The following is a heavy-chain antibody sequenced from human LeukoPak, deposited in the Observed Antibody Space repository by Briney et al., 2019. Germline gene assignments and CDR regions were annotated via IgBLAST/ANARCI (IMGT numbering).Heavy chain of an antibody. CDR2: INPNSGGT. D-gene: IGHD3-22*01. Sequence: LGASVTVSCKASGYTFTGYYMHWVRQAPGQGLEWMGWINPNSGGTNYAQKFQGRVTMTRDTSISTAYMELSRLRSDDTAVYYCARVSEVVVMMGDNWFDPWDQGTLVTVSS. V-gene: IGHV1-2*03. J-gene: IGHJ5*02. CDR3: ARVSEVVVMMGDNWFDP. CDR1: GYTFTGYY.